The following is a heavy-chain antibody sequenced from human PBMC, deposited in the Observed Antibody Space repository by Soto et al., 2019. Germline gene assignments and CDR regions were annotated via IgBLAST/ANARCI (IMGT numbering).Heavy chain of an antibody. CDR3: ASLTQGQLVN. V-gene: IGHV4-31*03. CDR1: GGSISSGGYY. D-gene: IGHD6-6*01. J-gene: IGHJ4*02. Sequence: SETLSLTCTVSGGSISSGGYYWSWIRQHPGKGLEWIGYIYYSGSTYYNPSLKSRVTISVDTSKNQFSLKLSSVTAADTAVYYCASLTQGQLVNWGQGTLVTVSS. CDR2: IYYSGST.